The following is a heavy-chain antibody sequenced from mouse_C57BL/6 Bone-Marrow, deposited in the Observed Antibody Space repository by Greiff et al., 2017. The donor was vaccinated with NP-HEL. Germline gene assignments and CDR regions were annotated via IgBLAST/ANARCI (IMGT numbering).Heavy chain of an antibody. CDR2: IHPNSGST. CDR3: ARGGYYVHWYFDG. CDR1: GYTFTSYW. D-gene: IGHD2-3*01. V-gene: IGHV1-64*01. Sequence: QVQLQQPGAELVKPGASVKLSCKASGYTFTSYWMHWVKQRPGQGLEWIGMIHPNSGSTNYNEKFKSKATLTVDKSSSAAYMQLSSLTSEDSAVYSCARGGYYVHWYFDGWGTGTTVTVSS. J-gene: IGHJ1*03.